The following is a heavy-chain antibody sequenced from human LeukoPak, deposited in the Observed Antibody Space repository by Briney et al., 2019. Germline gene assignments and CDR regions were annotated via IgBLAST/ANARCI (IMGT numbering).Heavy chain of an antibody. J-gene: IGHJ4*02. CDR3: ARANYDLWSGYH. CDR1: GFTFSSYA. Sequence: GGSLRLSCAASGFTFSSYAMHWVRQAPGKGLEWVAVISYDGSNKYYADSVKGRFTISRDNSKNTLYLQMNSLRAEDTAVYYCARANYDLWSGYHWGQGTLVTVSS. V-gene: IGHV3-30-3*01. D-gene: IGHD3-3*01. CDR2: ISYDGSNK.